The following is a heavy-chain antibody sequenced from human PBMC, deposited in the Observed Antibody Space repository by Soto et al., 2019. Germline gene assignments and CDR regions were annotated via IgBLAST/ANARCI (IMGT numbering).Heavy chain of an antibody. CDR2: MNPNSGNT. J-gene: IGHJ4*02. CDR1: GYTFTSYD. V-gene: IGHV1-8*01. CDR3: ASGVVLDFDY. D-gene: IGHD3-3*02. Sequence: QVQLVQSGAEVKKPGASVKVSCKASGYTFTSYDINWVRQATGQGLEWMGWMNPNSGNTGYAHKVQXXVXMXXNTSISTAYMELSRLRSDDTAVYYCASGVVLDFDYWGQGTLVTVSS.